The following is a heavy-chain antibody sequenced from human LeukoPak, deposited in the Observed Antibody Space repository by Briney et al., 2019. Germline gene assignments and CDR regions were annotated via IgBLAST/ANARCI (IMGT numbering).Heavy chain of an antibody. CDR3: AKPAGAMTTVTYYFDY. CDR1: GFTFSSYA. V-gene: IGHV3-23*01. D-gene: IGHD4-17*01. J-gene: IGHJ4*02. CDR2: ISGSGGST. Sequence: GASLRLSCAASGFTFSSYAMSWVRQAPGKGLEWVSPISGSGGSTYHADSVKGRFTISRDNSKNTLYLQMNSLRAEDTAVYYCAKPAGAMTTVTYYFDYWGQGSLVTVSS.